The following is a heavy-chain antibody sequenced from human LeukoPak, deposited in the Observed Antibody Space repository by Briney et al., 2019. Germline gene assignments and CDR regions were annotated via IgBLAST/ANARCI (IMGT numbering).Heavy chain of an antibody. CDR1: GGSFSGYY. CDR3: VGAPYYDSSGYLGAFDY. V-gene: IGHV4-34*01. D-gene: IGHD3-22*01. Sequence: PSETLSLTCAVYGGSFSGYYWSWIRQPPGKGLEWIGELNHSGSTNYNPSLKSRVTISVDTSKNQFSLKLSSVTAADTAVYYCVGAPYYDSSGYLGAFDYWGQGTLVTV. CDR2: LNHSGST. J-gene: IGHJ4*02.